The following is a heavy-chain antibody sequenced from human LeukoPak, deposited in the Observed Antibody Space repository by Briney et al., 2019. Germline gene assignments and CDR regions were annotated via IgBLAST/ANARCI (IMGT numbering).Heavy chain of an antibody. CDR3: ARASYDSSGYYRIDI. CDR2: ISSTGNSI. Sequence: GGSLRLSCAASGFTFSFHEMNWVRQAPGKGLEWVSYISSTGNSIYYADSVKGRFTISRDNAKNSLYLRMNSLRGEDTAVYYCARASYDSSGYYRIDIWGQGTMVTVSS. D-gene: IGHD3-22*01. V-gene: IGHV3-48*03. CDR1: GFTFSFHE. J-gene: IGHJ3*02.